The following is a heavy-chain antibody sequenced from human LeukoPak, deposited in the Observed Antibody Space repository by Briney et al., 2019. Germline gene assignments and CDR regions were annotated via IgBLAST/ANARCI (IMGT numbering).Heavy chain of an antibody. V-gene: IGHV3-23*01. D-gene: IGHD1-14*01. Sequence: GGSRRLSCAASGFTFSSYAMSWVRQAPGKGLRWVSVISGSGGSTYYADSVKGRFTISRDNSKNTLYLQMNSLRAEDTAVYYCAKPPTGSIDYWGQGTLVTVSS. CDR2: ISGSGGST. CDR1: GFTFSSYA. J-gene: IGHJ4*02. CDR3: AKPPTGSIDY.